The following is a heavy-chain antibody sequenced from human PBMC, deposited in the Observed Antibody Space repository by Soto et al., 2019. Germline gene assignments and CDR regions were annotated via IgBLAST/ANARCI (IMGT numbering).Heavy chain of an antibody. CDR3: ARAVTWGLDV. D-gene: IGHD3-10*01. CDR2: ISRSSTGI. Sequence: EVQLVESGGGLVQPGGSLRLSCAASGFTFSLYSMSWVRQAPGKGLEWVSYISRSSTGIHYADSVKGRFTISSDEATNSMHLQMNSLRAGETAVHYCARAVTWGLDVWGQGTMVSISS. CDR1: GFTFSLYS. V-gene: IGHV3-48*01. J-gene: IGHJ6*02.